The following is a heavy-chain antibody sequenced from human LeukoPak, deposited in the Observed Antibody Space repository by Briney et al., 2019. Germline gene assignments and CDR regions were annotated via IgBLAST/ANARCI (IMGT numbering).Heavy chain of an antibody. J-gene: IGHJ4*02. D-gene: IGHD2-2*01. V-gene: IGHV4-4*09. CDR1: GGSISSYY. CDR2: IYTSGST. CDR3: ARHYCSSTSCYTDY. Sequence: PSETLSLTCTVSGGSISSYYWSWIRQPPGKGLEWIGYIYTSGSTNYNPSLKSRVTISVDTSKNQFSLKLSSVTAADTAVYYCARHYCSSTSCYTDYWGQGTLVTVSS.